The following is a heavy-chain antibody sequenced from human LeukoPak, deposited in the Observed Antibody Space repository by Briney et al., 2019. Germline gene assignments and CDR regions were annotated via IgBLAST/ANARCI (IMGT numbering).Heavy chain of an antibody. Sequence: SETLSLNCTVSDGSISSRSYYWGWIRQPPGEGLEWIGNIHYSGKTYYNPSLKSRVTISIDTSKNQFSLKLSSVTAADTAVYSCAKVGGLAVAGTDNWMDPWGQGTLVTVSS. V-gene: IGHV4-39*02. CDR3: AKVGGLAVAGTDNWMDP. CDR1: DGSISSRSYY. D-gene: IGHD6-19*01. J-gene: IGHJ5*02. CDR2: IHYSGKT.